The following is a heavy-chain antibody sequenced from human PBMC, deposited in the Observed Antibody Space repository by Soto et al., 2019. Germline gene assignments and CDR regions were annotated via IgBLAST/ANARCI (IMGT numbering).Heavy chain of an antibody. V-gene: IGHV6-1*01. Sequence: SQTLSLTCAISGDSVSSNSAAWNWIRQSPSRGLEWLGRTYYRLEWYSEYAVSVKSRIIINPDTSKNQFSLQLNSVPPDDTAVYYCARDRGYYYPFDPWGQGTLVTVSS. J-gene: IGHJ5*02. CDR3: ARDRGYYYPFDP. CDR2: TYYRLEWYS. D-gene: IGHD3-22*01. CDR1: GDSVSSNSAA.